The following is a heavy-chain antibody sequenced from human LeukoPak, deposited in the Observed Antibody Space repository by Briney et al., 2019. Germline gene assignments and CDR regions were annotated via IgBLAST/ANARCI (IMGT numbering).Heavy chain of an antibody. CDR2: IYYSGST. CDR1: GGSISSYY. Sequence: SETLSLTCTVSGGSISSYYWSWIRQPPGKGLEWIGYIYYSGSTNYNPSLKSRVTISVDTSKNQFSLKLSSVTAADTAVNYCARDRGSVLGFDPWGQGTLVTVSS. CDR3: ARDRGSVLGFDP. J-gene: IGHJ5*02. V-gene: IGHV4-59*01. D-gene: IGHD3-10*01.